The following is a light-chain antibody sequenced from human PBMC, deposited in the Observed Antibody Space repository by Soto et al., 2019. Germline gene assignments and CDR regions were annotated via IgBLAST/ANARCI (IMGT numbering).Light chain of an antibody. CDR2: KAS. CDR1: QSISSW. V-gene: IGKV1-5*03. Sequence: QLTQSPSTLSSSVGDRGTITFRASQSISSWLAWYQQKPGKAPKLLIYKASSLESGVPSRFSGSGSGTEFTLTISSLQPDDFATYYCQQYSSYWTFGQGTKVDIK. J-gene: IGKJ1*01. CDR3: QQYSSYWT.